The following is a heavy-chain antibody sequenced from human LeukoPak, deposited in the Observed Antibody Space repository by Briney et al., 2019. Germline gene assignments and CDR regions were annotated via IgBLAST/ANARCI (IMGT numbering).Heavy chain of an antibody. D-gene: IGHD6-6*01. CDR1: GYTFTSYY. J-gene: IGHJ4*02. CDR3: ARPGGQLAGGFDY. V-gene: IGHV1-46*01. Sequence: ASVKVSCKASGYTFTSYYMHWVRQAPGQGLEWMGIINPSGDSTSYAQKFQGRVTMTRDTSTSTVYMELSSLRSEDTAAYYCARPGGQLAGGFDYWGQGTLVTVSS. CDR2: INPSGDST.